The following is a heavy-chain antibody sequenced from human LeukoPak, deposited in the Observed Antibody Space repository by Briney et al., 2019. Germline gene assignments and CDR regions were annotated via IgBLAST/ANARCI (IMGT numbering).Heavy chain of an antibody. D-gene: IGHD2-2*01. J-gene: IGHJ4*02. CDR3: AKDVWDIVVVPAAMQEPYFDY. CDR2: ISGSGGST. Sequence: GGSLRLSCAASGFTFSSYGMSWVRQAPGKWLEWVSAISGSGGSTYYADSVKGRFTISRDNSKNTLYLQMNSLRAEDTAVYYCAKDVWDIVVVPAAMQEPYFDYWGQGTLVTVSS. V-gene: IGHV3-23*01. CDR1: GFTFSSYG.